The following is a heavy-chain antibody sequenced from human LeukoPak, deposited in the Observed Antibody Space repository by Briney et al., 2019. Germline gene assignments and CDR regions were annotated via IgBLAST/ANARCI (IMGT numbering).Heavy chain of an antibody. J-gene: IGHJ4*02. D-gene: IGHD2-2*02. CDR1: GYTFTGYY. CDR2: INPNSGGT. V-gene: IGHV1-2*02. CDR3: ARIVVVPAAIANFDY. Sequence: ASVKVSCKASGYTFTGYYMHWVRQAPGQGLEWMGWINPNSGGTNYAQKFQGRVTMTRDTSISTAYMELSRLRSDDTAVYYCARIVVVPAAIANFDYWGQGTLVTVSS.